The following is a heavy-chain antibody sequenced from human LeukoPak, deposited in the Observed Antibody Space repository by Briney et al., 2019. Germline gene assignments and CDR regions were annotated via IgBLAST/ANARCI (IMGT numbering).Heavy chain of an antibody. CDR1: GFTFSSYG. CDR2: IRYDGSNK. Sequence: GGSLRLSCAASGFTFSSYGMHWVRQAPGKGLEWVAFIRYDGSNKYYADSVKGRFTISRDNSKNTLYLQMNSLRAEDTAVYYCAKDRRQVAAAGSFDYWGQGTLVTVFS. D-gene: IGHD6-13*01. CDR3: AKDRRQVAAAGSFDY. V-gene: IGHV3-30*02. J-gene: IGHJ4*02.